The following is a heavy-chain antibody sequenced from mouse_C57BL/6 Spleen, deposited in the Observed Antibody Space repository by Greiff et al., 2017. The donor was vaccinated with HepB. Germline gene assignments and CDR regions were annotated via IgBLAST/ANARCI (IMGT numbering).Heavy chain of an antibody. CDR2: ISSGGSYT. CDR1: GFTFSSYG. J-gene: IGHJ2*01. Sequence: DVKLVESGGDLVKPGGSLKLSCAASGFTFSSYGMSWVRQTPDKRLEWVATISSGGSYTYYPDSVKGRFTISRDNAKNTLYLQMSSLKSEDTAMYYCARTGDYWGQGTTLTVSS. CDR3: ARTGDY. D-gene: IGHD4-1*01. V-gene: IGHV5-6*02.